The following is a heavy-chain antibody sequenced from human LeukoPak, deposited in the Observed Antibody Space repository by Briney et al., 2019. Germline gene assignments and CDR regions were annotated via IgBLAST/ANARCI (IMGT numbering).Heavy chain of an antibody. J-gene: IGHJ4*02. CDR3: ARTRYSSSWYKDFDY. D-gene: IGHD6-13*01. CDR2: ISSSSSYI. Sequence: GGSLRLSCAASGFTFSSYTMNWVRQAPGKGLEWVSSISSSSSYIYYADSVKGRFTISRDNAQNSLYLQMNSLRAEDTAVYYCARTRYSSSWYKDFDYWGQGTLVTVSS. CDR1: GFTFSSYT. V-gene: IGHV3-21*01.